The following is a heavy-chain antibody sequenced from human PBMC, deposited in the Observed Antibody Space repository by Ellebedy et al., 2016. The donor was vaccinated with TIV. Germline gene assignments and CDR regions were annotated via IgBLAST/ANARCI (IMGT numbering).Heavy chain of an antibody. CDR3: AREYESSGKAGAFDF. J-gene: IGHJ3*01. CDR1: GFIFNNYV. V-gene: IGHV3-30*03. Sequence: GGSLRLXXAASGFIFNNYVMHWVRQAPGKGPEWVAVIRKDGGWQSYGDSVKGRFTISRDNSNNMLYLEMNSLRAEDTAVYYCAREYESSGKAGAFDFWGLGTTVIVSA. CDR2: IRKDGGWQ. D-gene: IGHD3-22*01.